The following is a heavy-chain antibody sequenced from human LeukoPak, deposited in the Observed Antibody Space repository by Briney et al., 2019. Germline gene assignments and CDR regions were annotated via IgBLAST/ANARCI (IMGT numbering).Heavy chain of an antibody. V-gene: IGHV3-7*04. CDR1: RFTFSSYW. Sequence: GGSLRLSCAASRFTFSSYWMSWVRQAPGKGLEWVANIKQDGSEKYYGDSVRGRFTISRDNAKNSVYLQMNSLRAEDTAVYYCARAVGNSGNDYWGQGTLVTVSS. CDR2: IKQDGSEK. D-gene: IGHD4-23*01. CDR3: ARAVGNSGNDY. J-gene: IGHJ4*02.